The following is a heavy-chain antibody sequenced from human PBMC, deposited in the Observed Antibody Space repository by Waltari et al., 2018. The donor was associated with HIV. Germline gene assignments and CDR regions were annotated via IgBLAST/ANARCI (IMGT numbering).Heavy chain of an antibody. CDR3: AREGIAAAGIEYFDY. J-gene: IGHJ4*02. V-gene: IGHV3-21*01. CDR2: ISSSSSYI. D-gene: IGHD6-13*01. CDR1: GFTFSSYS. Sequence: EVQLVESGGGLVKPGGSLRLSCAASGFTFSSYSMNWVRQAPGKGLEWVSSISSSSSYIYYADSVKGRFTISRDNAKNSLYLQMNSLRAEDTAVYYCAREGIAAAGIEYFDYWGQGTLVTVSS.